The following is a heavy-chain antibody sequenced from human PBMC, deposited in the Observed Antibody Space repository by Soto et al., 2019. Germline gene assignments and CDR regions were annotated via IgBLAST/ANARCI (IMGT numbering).Heavy chain of an antibody. J-gene: IGHJ4*02. V-gene: IGHV4-59*01. D-gene: IGHD2-15*01. Sequence: SETLSLTCTVSGGSISSYYWSWIRQPPGKGLEWIGYIYYSGSTNYNPSLKSRVTISVDTSKNQFSLKLSSVTAADTAVYYCARSEDPEPYYFDYWGQGTLVTVPQ. CDR3: ARSEDPEPYYFDY. CDR1: GGSISSYY. CDR2: IYYSGST.